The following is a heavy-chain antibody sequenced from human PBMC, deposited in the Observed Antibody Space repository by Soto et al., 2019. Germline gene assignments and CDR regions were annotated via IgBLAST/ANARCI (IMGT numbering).Heavy chain of an antibody. CDR1: GGSISSGDYY. CDR2: IYYSGST. CDR3: ARTVMATAYFDY. D-gene: IGHD2-21*01. V-gene: IGHV4-30-4*01. J-gene: IGHJ4*02. Sequence: QVQLQESGPGLVKPSQTLSLTCTVSGGSISSGDYYWSWIRQPPGKGLEWIGYIYYSGSTYYNPYLKSRVTVSVATAKDQFSLTPTSVTAADTAVYYCARTVMATAYFDYWGQGSLVTVSS.